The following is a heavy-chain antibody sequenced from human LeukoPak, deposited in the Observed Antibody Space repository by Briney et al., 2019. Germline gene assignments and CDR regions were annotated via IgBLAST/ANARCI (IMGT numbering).Heavy chain of an antibody. D-gene: IGHD3-22*01. Sequence: PGRSLRLSCAASGFTFSSYGMHWVRQAPGKGLVWLAVIWYDGSEKYYADSVKGRVTISRDNSKNTLYLQMNSLRAEDTAVYYCARDRLRGDYDSSGYWSPDAFDIWGQGTMVTVSS. CDR2: IWYDGSEK. V-gene: IGHV3-33*01. CDR3: ARDRLRGDYDSSGYWSPDAFDI. J-gene: IGHJ3*02. CDR1: GFTFSSYG.